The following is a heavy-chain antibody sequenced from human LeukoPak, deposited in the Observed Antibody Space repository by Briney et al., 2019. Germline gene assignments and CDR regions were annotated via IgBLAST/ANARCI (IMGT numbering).Heavy chain of an antibody. CDR2: IREDGGDK. V-gene: IGHV3-7*04. J-gene: IGHJ3*02. Sequence: PGGPLRLSCAASGFTVSSNYLSWVRQAPGKGLEWVANIREDGGDKHYVDSMKGRLTISRDNAKDSLYLQMDSLRADDTAVYYCARGLFSSFDIWGQGTMVTVSS. CDR3: ARGLFSSFDI. CDR1: GFTVSSNY.